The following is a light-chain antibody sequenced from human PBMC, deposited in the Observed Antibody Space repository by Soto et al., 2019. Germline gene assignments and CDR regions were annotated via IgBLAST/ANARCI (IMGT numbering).Light chain of an antibody. CDR1: QSVSSSY. Sequence: EIVLTQSPGTLSLSPGERATLSCMASQSVSSSYLAWYQQKPGQAPRLLMYGAYTRATDIPARFSGSESGAEFTLTISSLQSEDFAVYHCQQYDDWPWTFGQGTKVDIK. CDR3: QQYDDWPWT. CDR2: GAY. V-gene: IGKV3-15*01. J-gene: IGKJ1*01.